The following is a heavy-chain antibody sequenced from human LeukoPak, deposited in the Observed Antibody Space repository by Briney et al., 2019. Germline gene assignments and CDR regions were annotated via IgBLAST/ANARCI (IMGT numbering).Heavy chain of an antibody. CDR1: GFTFSSYA. D-gene: IGHD6-13*01. CDR3: ARGGYSSSWYRFDY. J-gene: IGHJ4*02. V-gene: IGHV3-23*01. CDR2: ISGSGGST. Sequence: GGSLRLSCAASGFTFSSYAMSWVRQAPGKGLEWVSAISGSGGSTYYADSVKGRFTISRDNSKNTLYLQRNSLRAEDTAVYYCARGGYSSSWYRFDYWGQGTLVTVSS.